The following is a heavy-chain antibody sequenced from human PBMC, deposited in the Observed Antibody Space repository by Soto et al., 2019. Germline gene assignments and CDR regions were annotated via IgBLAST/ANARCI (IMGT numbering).Heavy chain of an antibody. CDR2: ISPSSSSI. CDR3: ARVAYYYDSSGYFY. J-gene: IGHJ4*02. D-gene: IGHD3-22*01. Sequence: GGSLRLSCAASGFTFSSYSMHWVRQAPGKGLEWVSYISPSSSSIYYADSVKGRFTISRDNAKNSLYLQMNSLRAEDTAVYYCARVAYYYDSSGYFYWGQGTLVTRLL. V-gene: IGHV3-48*01. CDR1: GFTFSSYS.